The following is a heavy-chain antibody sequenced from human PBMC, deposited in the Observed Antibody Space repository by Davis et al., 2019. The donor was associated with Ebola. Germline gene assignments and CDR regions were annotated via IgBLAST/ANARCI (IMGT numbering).Heavy chain of an antibody. CDR1: GFTFSTFW. V-gene: IGHV3-74*01. CDR3: ARDRSTYYDFWSGSISGDYFDY. J-gene: IGHJ4*02. CDR2: IGSDGSYT. D-gene: IGHD3-3*01. Sequence: HTGGSLRLSCAASGFTFSTFWMHWVRQVPGKGLEWVSQIGSDGSYTGYADSVKGRFTISRDNAKNTVYLQMNSLRAEDTAVYYCARDRSTYYDFWSGSISGDYFDYWGQGTLVTVSS.